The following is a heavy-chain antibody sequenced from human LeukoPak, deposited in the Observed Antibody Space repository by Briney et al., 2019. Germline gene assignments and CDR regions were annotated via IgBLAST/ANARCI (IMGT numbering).Heavy chain of an antibody. Sequence: PGGSLTLSCTASGFTFSGSAMHWVRQASGKGLEWVGRVRSKTNIYAIEYAASVKGRFTISRDDSKNTVYLQMNSLRAEDTAVYYCAREEAQTRLLWFGELGWVDAFDIWGQGTMVTVSS. CDR1: GFTFSGSA. D-gene: IGHD3-10*01. CDR2: VRSKTNIYAI. CDR3: AREEAQTRLLWFGELGWVDAFDI. J-gene: IGHJ3*02. V-gene: IGHV3-73*01.